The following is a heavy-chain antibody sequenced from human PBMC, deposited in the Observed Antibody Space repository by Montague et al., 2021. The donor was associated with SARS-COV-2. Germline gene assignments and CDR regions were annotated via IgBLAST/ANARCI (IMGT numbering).Heavy chain of an antibody. V-gene: IGHV4-39*01. CDR2: IYYSGST. D-gene: IGHD3-10*01. Sequence: SETLSLTCDVSGVSINNNNYYWGWIRQPPGKGLVWIVTIYYSGSTYYNPSLKSRVTISVDTSKNQFSLRLRSVAAADTAVYYCARHLFSFSDSGTLGYFDYWGHGTLVAVSS. J-gene: IGHJ4*01. CDR1: GVSINNNNYY. CDR3: ARHLFSFSDSGTLGYFDY.